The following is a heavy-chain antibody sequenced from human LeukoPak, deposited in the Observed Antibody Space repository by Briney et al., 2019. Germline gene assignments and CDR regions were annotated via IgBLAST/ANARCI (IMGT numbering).Heavy chain of an antibody. CDR1: GYTFTSYY. J-gene: IGHJ4*02. CDR3: ARGRQNVQDY. Sequence: ASVKVSCKASGYTFTSYYMHWVRQAPGQGLEWMGIINPSGGSTSYAQKFQGRVTITADESTTTAYMELSSLRSEDTAVYYCARGRQNVQDYWGQGTLVIVSS. D-gene: IGHD1-1*01. CDR2: INPSGGST. V-gene: IGHV1-46*01.